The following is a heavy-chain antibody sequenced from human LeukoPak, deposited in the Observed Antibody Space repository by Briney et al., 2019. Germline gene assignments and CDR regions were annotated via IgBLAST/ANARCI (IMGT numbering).Heavy chain of an antibody. CDR3: ARGYYDFWSGYDAFDI. V-gene: IGHV4-4*07. Sequence: SETLSLTCTVSGGSISSYFWSWIRQPAGKGLEWIGRIYTSGSTNYNPSLKSRVTMSVDTSKNQFSLKLSSVTAADTAVYYCARGYYDFWSGYDAFDIWGQGTMVTVSS. D-gene: IGHD3-3*01. J-gene: IGHJ3*02. CDR2: IYTSGST. CDR1: GGSISSYF.